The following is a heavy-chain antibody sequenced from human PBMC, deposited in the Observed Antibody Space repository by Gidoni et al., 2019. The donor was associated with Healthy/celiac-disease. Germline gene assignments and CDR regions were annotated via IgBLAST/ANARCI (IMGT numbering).Heavy chain of an antibody. Sequence: QVQLVESGGGVVQPGRSLRLSCAASGFTFSSYGMHWVRQAPGKGLEWVAVISYDGSNKYYADSVKGRFTISRDNSKNTLYLQMNSLRAEDTAVYYCAKRGYCSSTSCYEPFDYWGQGTLVTVSS. V-gene: IGHV3-30*18. CDR3: AKRGYCSSTSCYEPFDY. J-gene: IGHJ4*02. CDR2: ISYDGSNK. D-gene: IGHD2-2*01. CDR1: GFTFSSYG.